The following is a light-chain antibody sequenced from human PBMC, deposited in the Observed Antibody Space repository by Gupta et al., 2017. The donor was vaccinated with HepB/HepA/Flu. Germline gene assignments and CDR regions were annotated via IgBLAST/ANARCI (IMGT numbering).Light chain of an antibody. CDR1: NIETKS. V-gene: IGLV3-21*03. CDR2: GDG. J-gene: IGLJ2*01. Sequence: SYVLTQPPAVSVAPGKTASITCGGDNIETKSVHWYQQKPGQAPVLVVYGDGDRPSGIPRRFSDYNSGATATLTISRVEAGDEDDYYCQVWDNGRVVFGGGTKLTVL. CDR3: QVWDNGRVV.